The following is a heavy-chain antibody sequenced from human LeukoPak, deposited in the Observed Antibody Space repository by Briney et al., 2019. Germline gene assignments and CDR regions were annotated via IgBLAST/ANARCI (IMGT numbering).Heavy chain of an antibody. CDR3: ARDSGSGTYY. J-gene: IGHJ4*02. CDR2: IYYSGST. Sequence: SETLFLTCTVSGGSISSYYWSWIRQPPGKGLEWIGHIYYSGSTNYNPSLKSRATISIDTSKNQFSLKLSSVTAADTAVYYCARDSGSGTYYWGQGTLVTVSS. CDR1: GGSISSYY. V-gene: IGHV4-59*01. D-gene: IGHD6-19*01.